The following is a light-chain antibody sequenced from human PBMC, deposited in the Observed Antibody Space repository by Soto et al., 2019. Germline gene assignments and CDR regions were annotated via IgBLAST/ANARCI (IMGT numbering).Light chain of an antibody. CDR2: CAS. J-gene: IGKJ2*01. CDR1: QSVLYSSNNKNY. Sequence: DIVMTQFPDSLAMSLGERATINCKSSQSVLYSSNNKNYLAWYQQKPGQPPKLLIYCASTRESGVPDRFSGSGSGTDFTLTISSLKAEDVAVYYCQQYYSTPYTFGQGTKLEIK. V-gene: IGKV4-1*01. CDR3: QQYYSTPYT.